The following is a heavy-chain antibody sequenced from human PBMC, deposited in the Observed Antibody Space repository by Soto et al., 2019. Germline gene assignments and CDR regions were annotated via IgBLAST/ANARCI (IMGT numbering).Heavy chain of an antibody. J-gene: IGHJ6*02. CDR1: GYTFTSYY. V-gene: IGHV1-46*01. CDR2: INPSGGST. CDR3: AREGSSSSGGAGHYSYYGMDV. Sequence: GASVKVSCKASGYTFTSYYMHWVRQAPGQGLEWMGIINPSGGSTSYAQKFQGRVTMTRDTSTSTVYMELSSLRSEDTAVYYCAREGSSSSGGAGHYSYYGMDVWGQGTTVTVSS. D-gene: IGHD6-13*01.